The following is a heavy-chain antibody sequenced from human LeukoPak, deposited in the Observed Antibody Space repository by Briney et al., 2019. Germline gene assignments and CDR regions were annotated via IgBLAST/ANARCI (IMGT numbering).Heavy chain of an antibody. CDR2: ISAYNGNT. J-gene: IGHJ4*02. Sequence: GASVKVSCKASGYTFTSYGISWVRQAPGQGLEWMGWISAYNGNTNYAQKLQGRVTMTTDTSTSTAYMELRRLRSDDTAVYYCAGSSGWPCGVFYFDYWGQGTLVTVSS. D-gene: IGHD6-19*01. V-gene: IGHV1-18*01. CDR3: AGSSGWPCGVFYFDY. CDR1: GYTFTSYG.